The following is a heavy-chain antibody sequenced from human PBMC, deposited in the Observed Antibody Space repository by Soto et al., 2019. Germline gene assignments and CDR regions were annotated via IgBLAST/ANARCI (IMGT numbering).Heavy chain of an antibody. J-gene: IGHJ4*02. D-gene: IGHD5-12*01. V-gene: IGHV4-34*01. CDR1: GGSFSGYY. CDR3: ARAPKWLRLPAYLNYFDY. CDR2: LNHSGST. Sequence: QVQLQQWGAGLLKPSETLSLTCAVYGGSFSGYYWSWIRQPPGKGLEWIGELNHSGSTNYNPSPTGRVTISVDTSKNQFSLKLSSVAAADTAVYYCARAPKWLRLPAYLNYFDYWGQGTLVTVSS.